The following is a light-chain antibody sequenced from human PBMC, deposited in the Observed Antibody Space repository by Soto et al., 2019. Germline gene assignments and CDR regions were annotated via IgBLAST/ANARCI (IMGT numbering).Light chain of an antibody. V-gene: IGKV1-13*02. J-gene: IGKJ4*01. CDR3: QQFNV. CDR2: DAS. CDR1: QSISSA. Sequence: IQMTQSPSSLSASVGDRVTITCRASQSISSALAWYQQKPGKAPKLLIYDASSLESGVPSRFSGSGSGTDFTLTISSLQPEDFATYYCQQFNVFGGGTKVDIK.